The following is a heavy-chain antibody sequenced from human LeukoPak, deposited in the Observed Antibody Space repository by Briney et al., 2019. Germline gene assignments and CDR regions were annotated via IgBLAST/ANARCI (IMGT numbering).Heavy chain of an antibody. D-gene: IGHD3-9*01. CDR3: ARHKVGATSVLRYFDWHRSPMRWDGMDV. CDR1: GYTFTSYG. V-gene: IGHV1-18*01. CDR2: ISAYNGNT. Sequence: ASVKVSCKASGYTFTSYGISWVRQAPGQGLEWMGWISAYNGNTNYPQKLQGRVTMTTDTSTSTAYMELRSLRSDDTAVYYCARHKVGATSVLRYFDWHRSPMRWDGMDVWGQGTTVTVSS. J-gene: IGHJ6*02.